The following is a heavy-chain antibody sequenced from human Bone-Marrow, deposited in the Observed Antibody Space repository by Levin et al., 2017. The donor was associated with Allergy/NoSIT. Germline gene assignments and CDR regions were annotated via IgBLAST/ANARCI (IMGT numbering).Heavy chain of an antibody. CDR2: IYWDDDK. CDR3: VHISGSWTSLFQH. D-gene: IGHD3/OR15-3a*01. J-gene: IGHJ1*01. Sequence: SGPTLVKPTQTLTLTCTFSGFSLNTDGEGVGWIRQPPGKALEWLAHIYWDDDKRSSPTLEGRVSITRDTSRHHVVLTLTNMGPVDTGTYYCVHISGSWTSLFQHWGQGTPVTVSA. V-gene: IGHV2-5*02. CDR1: GFSLNTDGEG.